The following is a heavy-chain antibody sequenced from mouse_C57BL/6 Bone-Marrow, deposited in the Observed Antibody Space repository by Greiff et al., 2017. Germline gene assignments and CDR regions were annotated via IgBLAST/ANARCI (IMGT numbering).Heavy chain of an antibody. Sequence: VQLQQPGAELVKPGASVKLSCKASGYTFTSHWMQWVKQRPGQGLEWIGEIDPSDSYTNYNQKFKGKATLTVDTSSSTAYMQLSSLTSEDSAVYYCARTLDAMDYWGQGTSVTVSS. CDR1: GYTFTSHW. CDR3: ARTLDAMDY. V-gene: IGHV1-50*01. J-gene: IGHJ4*01. CDR2: IDPSDSYT.